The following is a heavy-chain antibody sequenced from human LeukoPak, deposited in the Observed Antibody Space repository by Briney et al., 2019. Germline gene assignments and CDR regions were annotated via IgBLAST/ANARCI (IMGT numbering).Heavy chain of an antibody. CDR1: GGSISSYY. CDR3: ARDIGGAAGAFEI. D-gene: IGHD6-13*01. V-gene: IGHV4-59*01. J-gene: IGHJ3*02. Sequence: SETLSLTCTVSGGSISSYYWSWIRQPPGKGLEWIGYIYHSGSTNYNPSLMSRVTISVDTSKNQFSLKLSSVTAADTAVYYCARDIGGAAGAFEIWGQGTMLTVSS. CDR2: IYHSGST.